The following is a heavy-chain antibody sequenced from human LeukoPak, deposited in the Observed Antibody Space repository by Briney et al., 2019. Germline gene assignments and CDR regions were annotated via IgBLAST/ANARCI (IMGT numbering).Heavy chain of an antibody. Sequence: ASVKVSCKASGYSSTHYDINWVRQATGQGLEWMGWMNPDSGNTGYAQKFQGRVTITKNTSISTAYMELSSLRSEDTALYYCARGPYCRSTSCPYYLDVWGKGTTVTVSS. CDR1: GYSSTHYD. V-gene: IGHV1-8*03. D-gene: IGHD2-2*01. CDR2: MNPDSGNT. J-gene: IGHJ6*03. CDR3: ARGPYCRSTSCPYYLDV.